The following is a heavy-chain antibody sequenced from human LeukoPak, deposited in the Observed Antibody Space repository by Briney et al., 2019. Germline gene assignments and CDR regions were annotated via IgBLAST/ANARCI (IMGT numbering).Heavy chain of an antibody. CDR2: INHSGST. J-gene: IGHJ5*02. CDR1: GGSFSGYY. D-gene: IGHD2-8*01. V-gene: IGHV4-34*01. Sequence: SETLSLTCAVYGGSFSGYYWSWIRQPPGKGLEWMGEINHSGSTNYNPSRKSRVTISVDTSKNEFSLKLSSVTAADTAVYYCARGGDCTNGVCYKNWFDPWGQGTLVTVSS. CDR3: ARGGDCTNGVCYKNWFDP.